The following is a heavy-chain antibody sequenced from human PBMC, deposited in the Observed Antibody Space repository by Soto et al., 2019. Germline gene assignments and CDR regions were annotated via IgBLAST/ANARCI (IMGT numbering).Heavy chain of an antibody. Sequence: QVQLVQSGAEVKKPGSSVKVSCKASGGTFSSCAISWVRQAPGQGLEWMGGIIPIFGTANYAQKFQGRDTITADESTSTAYMELSSLRSEDTAVYYCARETYSSSWYDGNWFDPWGQGTLVTVSS. CDR2: IIPIFGTA. V-gene: IGHV1-69*01. J-gene: IGHJ5*02. D-gene: IGHD6-13*01. CDR3: ARETYSSSWYDGNWFDP. CDR1: GGTFSSCA.